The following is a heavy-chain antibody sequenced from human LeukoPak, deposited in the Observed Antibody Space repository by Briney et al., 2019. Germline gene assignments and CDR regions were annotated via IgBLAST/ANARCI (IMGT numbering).Heavy chain of an antibody. Sequence: ASVKVSCKASGYTFTGYYMHWVRQAPGQGLEWMGWLNPNSGGTNYAQKFQGRVTMTRDTSISTAYMELSRLRSDDTAVYYCASDRYYGSGSYYNAPIDYWGQGTLVTVSS. V-gene: IGHV1-2*02. CDR3: ASDRYYGSGSYYNAPIDY. D-gene: IGHD3-10*01. J-gene: IGHJ4*02. CDR1: GYTFTGYY. CDR2: LNPNSGGT.